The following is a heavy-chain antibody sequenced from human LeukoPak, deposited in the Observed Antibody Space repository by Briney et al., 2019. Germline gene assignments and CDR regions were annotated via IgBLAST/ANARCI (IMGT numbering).Heavy chain of an antibody. CDR1: GFTFSSYG. J-gene: IGHJ4*02. D-gene: IGHD2-21*01. CDR2: ISSSSSYI. CDR3: ARLGGEEPSFDY. V-gene: IGHV3-21*01. Sequence: PGGSLRLSCAASGFTFSSYGMSWVRQAPGKGLEWVSSISSSSSYIYYADSVKGRFTISRDNAKNSLYLQMNSLRAEDTAVYYCARLGGEEPSFDYWGQGTLVTVSS.